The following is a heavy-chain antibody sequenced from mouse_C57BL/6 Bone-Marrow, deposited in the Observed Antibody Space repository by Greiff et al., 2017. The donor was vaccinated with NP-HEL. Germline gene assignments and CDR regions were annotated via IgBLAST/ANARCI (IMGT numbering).Heavy chain of an antibody. CDR1: GFTFSDYY. Sequence: EVKVVESEGGLVQPGSSMKLSCTASGFTFSDYYMAWVRQVPEKGLEWVANINYDGSSTYYLDSLKSRFIISRDNAKNILYLQMSSLKSEDTATYYCARGDYYGYYFDYWGQGTTLTVSS. CDR2: INYDGSST. CDR3: ARGDYYGYYFDY. J-gene: IGHJ2*01. V-gene: IGHV5-16*01. D-gene: IGHD1-1*01.